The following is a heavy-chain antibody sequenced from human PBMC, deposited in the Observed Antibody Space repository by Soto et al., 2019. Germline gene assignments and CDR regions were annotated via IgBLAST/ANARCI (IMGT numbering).Heavy chain of an antibody. V-gene: IGHV4-34*01. CDR3: ARDKIPGLFDY. D-gene: IGHD2-21*01. J-gene: IGHJ4*02. CDR2: INHSGST. CDR1: GGSFSGYY. Sequence: QVQLQQWGAGLLKPSETLSLTCAVYGGSFSGYYWTWIRQPPGTGLEWIGEINHSGSTNYNPSLKPRVTISVDTSKTQFSLKLTSVTAADTAVYYCARDKIPGLFDYWGQGTLVTVSS.